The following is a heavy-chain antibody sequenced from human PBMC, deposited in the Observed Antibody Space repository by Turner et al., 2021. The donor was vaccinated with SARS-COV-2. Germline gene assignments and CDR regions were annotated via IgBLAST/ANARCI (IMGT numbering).Heavy chain of an antibody. D-gene: IGHD6-13*01. CDR2: IYYSGST. J-gene: IGHJ5*02. V-gene: IGHV4-59*01. Sequence: QVQLQESGPGLVKPSETLSLTCTVSGGSISSYYWSWIRQPPGKGLEWIGYIYYSGSTNYNPSLKSRFTISIDTSKNQFSLKLSSVTATDTAVYYCERGIPAAAGLVNWFDPWGQGTLVTVSS. CDR1: GGSISSYY. CDR3: ERGIPAAAGLVNWFDP.